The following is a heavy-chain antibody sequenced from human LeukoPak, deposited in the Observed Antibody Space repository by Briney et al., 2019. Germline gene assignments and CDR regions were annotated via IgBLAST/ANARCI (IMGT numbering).Heavy chain of an antibody. Sequence: SETLSLTCTVSGDSLVSGHYWGWIRQPPGQGLEWVGSVYHSGSIYYNPSLKSRVTISVDTSKNQFSLKLSSVTAADTAVYYCARSQLLWFGELFGEGWFDPWGQGTLVTVSS. V-gene: IGHV4-38-2*02. CDR3: ARSQLLWFGELFGEGWFDP. D-gene: IGHD3-10*01. J-gene: IGHJ5*02. CDR1: GDSLVSGHY. CDR2: VYHSGSI.